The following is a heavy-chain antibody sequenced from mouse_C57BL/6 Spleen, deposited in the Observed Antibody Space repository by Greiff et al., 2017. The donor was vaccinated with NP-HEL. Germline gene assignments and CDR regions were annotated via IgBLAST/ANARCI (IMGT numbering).Heavy chain of an antibody. CDR3: AREVVADY. J-gene: IGHJ2*01. CDR2: IYPGSGNT. CDR1: GYTFTDYY. V-gene: IGHV1-76*01. Sequence: VQLQQSGAELVRPGASVKLSCKASGYTFTDYYINWVKQRPGQGLEWIARIYPGSGNTYYNEKFKGKATLTAEKSSSTAYMQLSSLTSEDSAVYFCAREVVADYWGQGTTLTVSS. D-gene: IGHD1-1*01.